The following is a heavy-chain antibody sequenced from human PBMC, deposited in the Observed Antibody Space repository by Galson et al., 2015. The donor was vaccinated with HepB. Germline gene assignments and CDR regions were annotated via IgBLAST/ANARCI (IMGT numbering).Heavy chain of an antibody. CDR2: INPDNGNT. J-gene: IGHJ3*02. CDR3: AREGATGYPYDTFDI. D-gene: IGHD5-12*01. Sequence: SVKVSCKASGYTFNTYGITYVRQAPGQGLEWVGWINPDNGNTKYAQKLQGRVTMTTDTSTSTAYMELRSLRPEDTAVYYCAREGATGYPYDTFDIWGQGTMVTVSS. V-gene: IGHV1-18*04. CDR1: GYTFNTYG.